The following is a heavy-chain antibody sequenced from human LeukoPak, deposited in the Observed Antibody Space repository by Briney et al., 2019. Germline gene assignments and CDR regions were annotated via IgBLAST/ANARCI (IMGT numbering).Heavy chain of an antibody. J-gene: IGHJ2*01. D-gene: IGHD6-13*01. CDR1: GFTFDDYV. CDR3: ARAAYSSTWYSRYFDL. Sequence: TGGSLRLSCAASGFTFDDYVVTWVRQAPGKGLEWVSGINWNGGSTGYADSVRGRFTISRDNAKNSLYLQMNSLRAGDTAVYYCARAAYSSTWYSRYFDLWGRGTLVTVSS. CDR2: INWNGGST. V-gene: IGHV3-20*04.